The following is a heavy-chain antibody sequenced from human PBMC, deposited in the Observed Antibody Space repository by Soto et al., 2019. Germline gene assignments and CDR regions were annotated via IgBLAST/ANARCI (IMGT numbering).Heavy chain of an antibody. CDR2: IYYSGST. CDR1: GGSVTSGGYY. Sequence: SETLSLTCTVSGGSVTSGGYYWSWIRQHPGKGLEWIGYIYYSGSTYYNPSLNSRVTISVDTSKNQFSLKLSSVTAADTAVYYCARVGSIFGVVIDYWGQGTLVTVSS. D-gene: IGHD3-3*01. V-gene: IGHV4-31*03. CDR3: ARVGSIFGVVIDY. J-gene: IGHJ4*02.